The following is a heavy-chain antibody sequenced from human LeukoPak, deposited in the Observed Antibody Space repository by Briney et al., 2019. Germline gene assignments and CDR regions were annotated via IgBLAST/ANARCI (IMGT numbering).Heavy chain of an antibody. CDR3: ARRGTRTWYDS. CDR2: INPNSGGT. Sequence: ASVKVSCKASGYTFSDYYIHWVRQAPGQGREWMGWINPNSGGTNYAQKFQGRVTMTRDTSISTAYMGLNRLRSDDTAVYYCARRGTRTWYDSWGQGTLVTVSS. V-gene: IGHV1-2*02. CDR1: GYTFSDYY. J-gene: IGHJ5*01.